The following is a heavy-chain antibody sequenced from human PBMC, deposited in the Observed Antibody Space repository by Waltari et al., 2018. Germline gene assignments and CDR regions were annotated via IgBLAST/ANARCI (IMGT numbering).Heavy chain of an antibody. V-gene: IGHV4-61*09. CDR2: IYTSGST. CDR1: GGSISSGSYY. Sequence: QVQLQESGPGLVKPSQTLSLTCTVSGGSISSGSYYWSWIRQPAGKGLEWIGYIYTSGSTNYNPPPKSRVTISVDTSKNQFSLKLSSVTAADTAVYYCARISSVGGGYWGQGTLVTVSS. D-gene: IGHD3-16*01. CDR3: ARISSVGGGY. J-gene: IGHJ4*02.